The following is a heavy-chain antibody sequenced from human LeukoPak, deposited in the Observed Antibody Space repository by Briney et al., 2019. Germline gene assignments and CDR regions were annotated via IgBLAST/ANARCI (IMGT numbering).Heavy chain of an antibody. CDR1: GFTVSSNY. J-gene: IGHJ4*02. D-gene: IGHD6-19*01. V-gene: IGHV3-66*01. Sequence: GGSLRLSCAASGFTVSSNYMSGVRQAPGKGREWVSVVYSGGSTYYANSVKGRVTISRDNSKNTLCLQMNSLRAEDTAVYYCARDLSPFSSGWSGFDYWGQGTLVTVSS. CDR3: ARDLSPFSSGWSGFDY. CDR2: VYSGGST.